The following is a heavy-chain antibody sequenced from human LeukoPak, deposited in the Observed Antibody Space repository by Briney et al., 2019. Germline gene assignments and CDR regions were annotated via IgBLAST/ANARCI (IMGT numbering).Heavy chain of an antibody. V-gene: IGHV4-61*02. CDR1: GGSISSNSYY. J-gene: IGHJ4*02. Sequence: SETLSLTCTVSGGSISSNSYYWSWIRQPAGKGLEWIGRIYTSGSTNYNPSLKSRVTMSVDTSKNQFSLKLTSVTAADTAVYYCARHDYGDYNSFDYWGQGTLVTVSS. D-gene: IGHD4-17*01. CDR3: ARHDYGDYNSFDY. CDR2: IYTSGST.